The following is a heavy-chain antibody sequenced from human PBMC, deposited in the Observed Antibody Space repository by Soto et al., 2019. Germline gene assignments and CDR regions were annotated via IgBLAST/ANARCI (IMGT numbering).Heavy chain of an antibody. CDR2: IYYSGST. D-gene: IGHD1-26*01. V-gene: IGHV4-39*01. CDR3: ATQEVGGSYVDTLDP. CDR1: GGSITSSSFY. Sequence: PSETLSLTCTVSGGSITSSSFYWGWIRQPPGKGLEWIGSIYYSGSTYYNPSLKSRVTISVDTSKNQFSLKLSSVTAADTAVYYCATQEVGGSYVDTLDPRGQGTLVTVSS. J-gene: IGHJ5*02.